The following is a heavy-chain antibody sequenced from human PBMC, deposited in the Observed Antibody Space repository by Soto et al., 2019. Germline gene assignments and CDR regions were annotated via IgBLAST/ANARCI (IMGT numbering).Heavy chain of an antibody. V-gene: IGHV3-13*01. CDR1: GFTFSGFD. J-gene: IGHJ4*02. CDR3: AKSQEIGTHFFDS. Sequence: GGSLRLSCEASGFTFSGFDMHWVCQPTGKGLEWVSSIGTAGDTYYAVSVKGRFTISRDNAKNSLSLQMNSLRAGDMAVYFCAKSQEIGTHFFDSWGQGTQGTVSS. CDR2: IGTAGDT. D-gene: IGHD6-13*01.